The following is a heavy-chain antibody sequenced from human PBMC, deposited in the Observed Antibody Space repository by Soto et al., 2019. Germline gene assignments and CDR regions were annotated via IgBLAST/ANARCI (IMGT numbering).Heavy chain of an antibody. CDR1: GFTFSSYE. V-gene: IGHV3-48*03. CDR3: ARDRRGGTYASSPNSDF. J-gene: IGHJ4*02. CDR2: ISSSGGTI. D-gene: IGHD1-26*01. Sequence: GXSCAASGFTFSSYEMNWVRQAPGKGLEWVSYISSSGGTIHNADSVKGRFTISRDNAKNSLYLQMNSLRAEDTAVYYCARDRRGGTYASSPNSDFWGQGTLVTVSS.